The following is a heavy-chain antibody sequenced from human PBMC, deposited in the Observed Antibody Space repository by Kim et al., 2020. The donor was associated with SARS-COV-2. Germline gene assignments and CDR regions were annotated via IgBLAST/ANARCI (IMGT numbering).Heavy chain of an antibody. J-gene: IGHJ6*02. D-gene: IGHD3-3*01. CDR3: AKGDSYYDFCILD. CDR1: GFTFGSYA. CDR2: ISGSGSMK. V-gene: IGHV3-23*01. Sequence: GGSLRLSCAASGFTFGSYAMSWVRQAPGKGLEWVSAISGSGSMKYYADSVKGRFTISRDNSKNTLYLQMNILRAEDTALYYCAKGDSYYDFCILDWGQGTTITVSS.